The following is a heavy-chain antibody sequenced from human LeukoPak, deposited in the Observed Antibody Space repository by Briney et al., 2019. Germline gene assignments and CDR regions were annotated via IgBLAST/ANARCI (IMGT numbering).Heavy chain of an antibody. Sequence: ASVKVSCKASGYTFTGYYMHWVRQAPGQGLEWMGWINPNSGGTNYAQKFQGRVTMTRDTSISAAYMELSRLRSDDTAVYYCAREDQIAAVAFDIWGQGTMVTVSS. V-gene: IGHV1-2*02. CDR1: GYTFTGYY. D-gene: IGHD6-13*01. CDR2: INPNSGGT. J-gene: IGHJ3*02. CDR3: AREDQIAAVAFDI.